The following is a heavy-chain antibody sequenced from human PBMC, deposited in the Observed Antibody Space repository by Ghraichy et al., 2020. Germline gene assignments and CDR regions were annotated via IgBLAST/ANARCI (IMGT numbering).Heavy chain of an antibody. J-gene: IGHJ4*02. Sequence: SQTLSLTCTVSGGSISSYYWSWFRHPPGKGLEWIGYIYSSGSPNYNPSLKSRVTISVDPSKNQFSLKLSSVTAADTAVYYCARVPPTYSGSPHFDYWGQGTLVTVSS. V-gene: IGHV4-59*01. CDR1: GGSISSYY. D-gene: IGHD1-26*01. CDR2: IYSSGSP. CDR3: ARVPPTYSGSPHFDY.